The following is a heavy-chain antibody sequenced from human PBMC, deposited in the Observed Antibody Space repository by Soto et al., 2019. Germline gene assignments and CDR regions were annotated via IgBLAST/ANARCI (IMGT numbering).Heavy chain of an antibody. CDR1: GGSISSYY. CDR3: ARQLCGGSCYSKNNWFDP. CDR2: IFYSGST. D-gene: IGHD2-15*01. J-gene: IGHJ5*02. Sequence: SETLSLTCTVSGGSISSYYWSWIRQPPGKGLEWIGYIFYSGSTNYNPSLKSRVTISVDTSKNLFSLKLSSVTAADTAVYYCARQLCGGSCYSKNNWFDPWGQGTLVTVSS. V-gene: IGHV4-59*08.